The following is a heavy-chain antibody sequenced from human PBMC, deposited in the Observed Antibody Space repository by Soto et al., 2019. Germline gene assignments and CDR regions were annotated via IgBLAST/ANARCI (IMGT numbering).Heavy chain of an antibody. J-gene: IGHJ4*02. V-gene: IGHV3-23*01. CDR3: AKDRDGSSQLLLSYYFDY. CDR1: GFTVNSSA. D-gene: IGHD2-2*01. CDR2: ISGSGGST. Sequence: GGCLRLACAACGFTVNSSAMSWVRQAPGKGLEWVSAISGSGGSTYYADSVKGRFTISRDNSKNTLYLQMNSLRAEDTAVYYCAKDRDGSSQLLLSYYFDYWGQGTLVTVSS.